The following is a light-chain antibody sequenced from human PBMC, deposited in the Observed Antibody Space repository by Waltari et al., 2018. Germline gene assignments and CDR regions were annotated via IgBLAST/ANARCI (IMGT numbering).Light chain of an antibody. CDR2: GTS. CDR1: QSVNGR. J-gene: IGKJ1*01. Sequence: EIVLTQSPGTLSLSPGERVTLPCRASQSVNGRLVWYQQKPGQAPRLLIYGTSSRATGIPDRFSGSGSGTYFSLTISRLEPEDFAVYYCQQHGSLPATFGQGTKVEVK. V-gene: IGKV3-20*01. CDR3: QQHGSLPAT.